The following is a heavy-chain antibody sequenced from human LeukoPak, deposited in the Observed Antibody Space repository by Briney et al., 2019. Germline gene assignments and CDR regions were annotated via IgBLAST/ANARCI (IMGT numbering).Heavy chain of an antibody. CDR3: ARDPYSSGVNWFDP. Sequence: PGGSLRLSCAASGFTFSSYAMHWVRQAPGKGLEYVSAISSNGGSTYYANSVKGRFTISRDNPKNTLYLQMGSLRAEDMAVYYCARDPYSSGVNWFDPWGQGTLVTVSS. CDR1: GFTFSSYA. CDR2: ISSNGGST. D-gene: IGHD6-19*01. J-gene: IGHJ5*02. V-gene: IGHV3-64*01.